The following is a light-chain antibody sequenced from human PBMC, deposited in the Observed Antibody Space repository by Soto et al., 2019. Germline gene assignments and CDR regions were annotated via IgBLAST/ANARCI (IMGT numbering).Light chain of an antibody. CDR3: QQSYSTPRT. V-gene: IGKV1-39*01. CDR2: AAS. CDR1: QSISSY. J-gene: IGKJ1*01. Sequence: DIQMTQSPSSLSASVGDRVTITCRASQSISSYLNWYQQKPGKAPKLLIYAASRLQSGVPSRFSGSGSGTDFTLTISSLQPEDFAPYYCQQSYSTPRTFCQGTQVEIK.